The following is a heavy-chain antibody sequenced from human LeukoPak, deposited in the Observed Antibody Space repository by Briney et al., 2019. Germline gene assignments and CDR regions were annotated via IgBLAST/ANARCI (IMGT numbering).Heavy chain of an antibody. D-gene: IGHD1-26*01. CDR2: ITGSGSTT. CDR1: GFTVSSNY. J-gene: IGHJ4*02. Sequence: PGGSLRLSCAASGFTVSSNYMSWVRQAPGRGLEWVSYITGSGSTTNYADSVKGRFTISRDNAKNSLYLQMNSLRDEDTAVYFCARASYYFDYWGQGTLVTVSS. CDR3: ARASYYFDY. V-gene: IGHV3-48*02.